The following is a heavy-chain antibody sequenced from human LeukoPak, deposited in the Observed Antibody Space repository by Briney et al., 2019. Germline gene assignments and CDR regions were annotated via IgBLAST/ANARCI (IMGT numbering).Heavy chain of an antibody. CDR3: TRLAYDYVWGSYRHFDY. CDR1: GFTFSGSA. V-gene: IGHV3-73*01. Sequence: GGSLKLSCAASGFTFSGSAMHWVRQASGKGLEWVGRIRSKANSYATAYAASAKGRFTISRDDSKNTAYLQMNSLKTEDTAVYYCTRLAYDYVWGSYRHFDYWGQGTLVTVSS. J-gene: IGHJ4*02. CDR2: IRSKANSYAT. D-gene: IGHD3-16*02.